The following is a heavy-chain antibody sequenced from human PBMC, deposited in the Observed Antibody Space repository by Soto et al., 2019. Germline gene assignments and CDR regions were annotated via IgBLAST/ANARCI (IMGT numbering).Heavy chain of an antibody. CDR1: GGSISSYY. D-gene: IGHD5-18*01. CDR3: ARDLGGYSYGAYYYGMDV. Sequence: QVQLQESGPGLVKPSETLSLTCTVSGGSISSYYWSWIRQPPGKGLEWIGYIYYSGSTNYNPSLKSRVTISVDTSKNQFSLKLSSVTAADTAVYYCARDLGGYSYGAYYYGMDVWGQGTTVTVSS. J-gene: IGHJ6*02. CDR2: IYYSGST. V-gene: IGHV4-59*01.